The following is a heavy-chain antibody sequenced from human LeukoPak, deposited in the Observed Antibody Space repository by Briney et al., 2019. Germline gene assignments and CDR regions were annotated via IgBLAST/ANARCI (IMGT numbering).Heavy chain of an antibody. J-gene: IGHJ4*02. CDR2: IYTSGST. D-gene: IGHD4-17*01. Sequence: SQTLSLTRTVSGGSISSGSYYWSWIRQPAGKGLEWIGRIYTSGSTNYNPSLKSRVTMSVDTSKNQFSLKLSSVTAADTAVYYCARRQDYGDYDYFDYWGQGTLVTVSS. CDR1: GGSISSGSYY. CDR3: ARRQDYGDYDYFDY. V-gene: IGHV4-61*02.